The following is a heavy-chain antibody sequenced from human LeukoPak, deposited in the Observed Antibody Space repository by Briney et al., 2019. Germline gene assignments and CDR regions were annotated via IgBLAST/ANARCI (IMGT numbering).Heavy chain of an antibody. J-gene: IGHJ4*02. CDR1: GFTFSSYS. D-gene: IGHD2-21*02. V-gene: IGHV3-21*01. CDR2: ISSSSSYI. CDR3: ARGPLVVVTAIAN. Sequence: GGSLRPSCAASGFTFSSYSMNWVRQAPGKGLEWVSSISSSSSYIYYADSVKGRFTISRDNAKNSLYLQMNSLRAEDTAVYYCARGPLVVVTAIANWGQGTLVTVSS.